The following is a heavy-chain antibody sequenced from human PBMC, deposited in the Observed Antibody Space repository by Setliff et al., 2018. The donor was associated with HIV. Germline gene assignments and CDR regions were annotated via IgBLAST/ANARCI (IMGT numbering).Heavy chain of an antibody. Sequence: GESLKISCAASGFTFSTYWMTWVRQAPGKGLEWVANIKEDGSDKFYVDSVKGRFTISRDNAKNSLYLQMNSLRAEDTAVYYCAKAFSKLLIDYWGQGTLVTVSS. D-gene: IGHD2-15*01. V-gene: IGHV3-7*01. J-gene: IGHJ4*02. CDR1: GFTFSTYW. CDR3: AKAFSKLLIDY. CDR2: IKEDGSDK.